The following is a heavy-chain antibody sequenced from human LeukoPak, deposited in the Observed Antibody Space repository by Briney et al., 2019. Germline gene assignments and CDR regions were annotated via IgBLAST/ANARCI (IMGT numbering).Heavy chain of an antibody. CDR3: ARVNDCGGDCYSFDY. D-gene: IGHD2-21*02. J-gene: IGHJ4*02. V-gene: IGHV4-30-2*01. CDR1: GGSISSGGYS. Sequence: PSQTLSLTCAVSGGSISSGGYSWSWIRQPPGKGLEWIGYIYHSGSTYYNPSLKSRVTISVDRSKNQFSLKLSPVTAADTAVYYCARVNDCGGDCYSFDYWGQGTLVTVSS. CDR2: IYHSGST.